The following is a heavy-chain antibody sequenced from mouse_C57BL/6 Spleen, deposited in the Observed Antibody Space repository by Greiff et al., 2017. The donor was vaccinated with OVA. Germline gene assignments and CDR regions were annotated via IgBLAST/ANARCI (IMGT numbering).Heavy chain of an antibody. CDR2: ISGGGGNT. V-gene: IGHV5-9*01. CDR3: ARYGNYDYYAMDY. Sequence: EVMLVESGGGLVKPGGSLKLSCAASGFTFSSYTMSWVRQTPEKRLEWVATISGGGGNTYYPDSVKGRFTISRDNAKNTLYLQLSSLRSEDTALYYCARYGNYDYYAMDYWGQGTSVTVSS. D-gene: IGHD2-1*01. CDR1: GFTFSSYT. J-gene: IGHJ4*01.